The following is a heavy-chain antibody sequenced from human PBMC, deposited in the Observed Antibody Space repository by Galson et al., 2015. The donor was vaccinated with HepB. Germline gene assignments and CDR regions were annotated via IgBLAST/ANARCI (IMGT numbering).Heavy chain of an antibody. J-gene: IGHJ4*02. D-gene: IGHD3-10*01. V-gene: IGHV3-23*01. Sequence: SLRLSCAASGFTFSSYAMSWVRQAPGKGLEWVSAISGSGGSTYYADSVKGRFTISRDNSKNTLYLQMNSLRAEDTAVYYCATERITMVRGVIISSSPLGYWGQGTLVTVSS. CDR2: ISGSGGST. CDR3: ATERITMVRGVIISSSPLGY. CDR1: GFTFSSYA.